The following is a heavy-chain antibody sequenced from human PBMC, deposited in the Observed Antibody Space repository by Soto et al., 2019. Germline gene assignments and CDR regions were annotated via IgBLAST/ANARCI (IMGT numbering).Heavy chain of an antibody. V-gene: IGHV5-10-1*01. CDR3: ARLAMVRGVSTYGMDV. CDR1: GYSFTSYW. Sequence: EVQLVQSGAEVKKPGESLRISCKGSGYSFTSYWISWVRQMPGKGLEWMGRIDPSDSYTNYSPSFQGHVTISADKAISTAYLQWSGPKASDTAMSYCARLAMVRGVSTYGMDVWGQGTTVTVSS. CDR2: IDPSDSYT. D-gene: IGHD3-10*01. J-gene: IGHJ6*02.